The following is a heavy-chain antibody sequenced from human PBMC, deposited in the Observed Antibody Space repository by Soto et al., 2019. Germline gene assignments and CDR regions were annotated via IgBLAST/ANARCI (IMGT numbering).Heavy chain of an antibody. CDR3: ARDPIRGDGYTFDY. V-gene: IGHV3-11*04. CDR2: IRTTGSTI. D-gene: IGHD5-12*01. J-gene: IGHJ4*02. Sequence: GGSLRLSCAGSGFTFSDYNMNWVRQAPGRGLEWLSYIRTTGSTIYYADSVKGRFTISRDNAMNSLYLQMNSLRDEDTAVYYCARDPIRGDGYTFDYWGQGALVTVSS. CDR1: GFTFSDYN.